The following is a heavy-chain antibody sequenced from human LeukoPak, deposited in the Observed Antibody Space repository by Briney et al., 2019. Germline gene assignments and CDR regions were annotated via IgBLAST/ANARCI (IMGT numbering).Heavy chain of an antibody. CDR1: GFTFSNYW. CDR2: IKQDGSEK. Sequence: GGSLRLSCATSGFTFSNYWMNWVRQAPGKELEGVANIKQDGSEKYYVDSVRGRFTISRDNSKNSLYLQINSLRAEDTAVYYCARDHDFWSGYYTAIDYWGQGTLVTVSS. J-gene: IGHJ4*02. V-gene: IGHV3-7*01. CDR3: ARDHDFWSGYYTAIDY. D-gene: IGHD3-3*01.